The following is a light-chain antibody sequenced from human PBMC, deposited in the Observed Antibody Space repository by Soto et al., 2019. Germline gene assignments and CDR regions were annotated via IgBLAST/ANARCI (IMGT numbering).Light chain of an antibody. CDR2: DVS. CDR3: QQYSTFWT. V-gene: IGKV1-5*01. CDR1: QTISKW. J-gene: IGKJ1*01. Sequence: DIQMTQTPSTLSASVGDRVTITCRASQTISKWLAWYQQKPGKAPKLLIYDVSSLQSGVPSRFSGSGSGTAFTLTISSLQPDDSATYYCQQYSTFWTFGQGTKVEIK.